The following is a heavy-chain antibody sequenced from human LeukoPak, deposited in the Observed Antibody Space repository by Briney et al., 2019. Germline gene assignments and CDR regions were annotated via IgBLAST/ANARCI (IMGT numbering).Heavy chain of an antibody. V-gene: IGHV4-30-4*08. J-gene: IGHJ4*02. CDR1: AGSISSGDYY. CDR3: ARYDYGGILFDY. D-gene: IGHD4-23*01. CDR2: IYYSGST. Sequence: PSETLSLTCTVSAGSISSGDYYWSWIRQPPGKGLEWIGYIYYSGSTYYNPSLKSRVTISVDTSKNQFSLKLSSVTAADTAVYYCARYDYGGILFDYWGQGTLVTVSS.